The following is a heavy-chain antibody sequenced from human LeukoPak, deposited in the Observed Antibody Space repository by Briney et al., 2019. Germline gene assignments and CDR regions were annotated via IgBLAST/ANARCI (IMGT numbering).Heavy chain of an antibody. Sequence: PGGSLRLSCAASGFTFSSYSMNWVRQAPGKGLEWVSHISDSGSTKYYADSVKGRFTISRGNAKNSLYLQMNSLRDDDTAVYYCARGGGAYSSGWYSVWGQGTLVTVSS. J-gene: IGHJ4*02. D-gene: IGHD6-19*01. CDR1: GFTFSSYS. CDR3: ARGGGAYSSGWYSV. V-gene: IGHV3-48*02. CDR2: ISDSGSTK.